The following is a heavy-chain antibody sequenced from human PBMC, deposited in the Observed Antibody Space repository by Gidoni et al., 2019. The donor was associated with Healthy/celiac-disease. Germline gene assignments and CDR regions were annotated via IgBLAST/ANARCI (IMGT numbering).Heavy chain of an antibody. CDR1: GYTFTSYY. Sequence: QVQLVQSGAEVKKPGASVKVSCKASGYTFTSYYMHWVRQAPGQGLEWMGIINPSGGSTSYAQKFQGRVTMTRDTSTSTVYMELSSLRSEDTAVYYCAREWRGYCSGGSCYNARLVDYWGQGTLVTVSS. J-gene: IGHJ4*02. CDR2: INPSGGST. D-gene: IGHD2-15*01. V-gene: IGHV1-46*01. CDR3: AREWRGYCSGGSCYNARLVDY.